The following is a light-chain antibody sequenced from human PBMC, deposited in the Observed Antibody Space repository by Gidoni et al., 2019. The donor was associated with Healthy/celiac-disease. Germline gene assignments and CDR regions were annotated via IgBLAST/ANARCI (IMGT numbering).Light chain of an antibody. CDR2: DAS. Sequence: IQMTQSPSSLSASVGGRVTITCQASQDISNYLNWYQQKPGKAPKLLIYDASNLETGVPSRFSGSGSGTDFTFTISSLQPEDIATYYCQQYDNLPTFXQXTKVEIK. J-gene: IGKJ1*01. CDR3: QQYDNLPT. V-gene: IGKV1-33*01. CDR1: QDISNY.